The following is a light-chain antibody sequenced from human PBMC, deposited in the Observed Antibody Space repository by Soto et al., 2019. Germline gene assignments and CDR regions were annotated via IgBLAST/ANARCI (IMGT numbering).Light chain of an antibody. Sequence: AIRMTQSPSSLSASTGDRVTITCRASQDISNDLAWYQQKPGKAPKLLIYTASTLESGVPARFSGSGSGTDFTLTISGLQSEDFATYYCQQFVSYPWTFGQGTKVEIK. CDR2: TAS. J-gene: IGKJ1*01. V-gene: IGKV1-8*01. CDR1: QDISND. CDR3: QQFVSYPWT.